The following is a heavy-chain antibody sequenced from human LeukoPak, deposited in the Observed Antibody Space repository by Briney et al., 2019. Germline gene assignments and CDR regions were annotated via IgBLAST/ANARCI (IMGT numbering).Heavy chain of an antibody. Sequence: GGSLRLSCAASGFTFSSYGMHWVRQAPGKGLEWVAVISYGGSNKYYADSVKGRFTISRDNSKNTLYLQMNSLRAEDTAVYYCAKVRILRITYFDYWGQGTLVTVSS. CDR2: ISYGGSNK. D-gene: IGHD1-14*01. V-gene: IGHV3-30*18. J-gene: IGHJ4*02. CDR1: GFTFSSYG. CDR3: AKVRILRITYFDY.